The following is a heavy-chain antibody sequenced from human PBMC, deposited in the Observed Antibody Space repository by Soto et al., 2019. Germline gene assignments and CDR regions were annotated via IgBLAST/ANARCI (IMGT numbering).Heavy chain of an antibody. CDR2: IWYDGSNK. CDR1: GFTFSSYG. J-gene: IGHJ6*02. D-gene: IGHD3-16*02. V-gene: IGHV3-33*01. CDR3: AREETYYDYVWGSYRSYDYYYYGMDV. Sequence: GGSLRLSCAASGFTFSSYGMHWVRQAPGKGLEWVAVIWYDGSNKYYADSVKGRFTISRDNSKNTLYLQMNSLRAEDTAVYYCAREETYYDYVWGSYRSYDYYYYGMDVWGQGTTVTVS.